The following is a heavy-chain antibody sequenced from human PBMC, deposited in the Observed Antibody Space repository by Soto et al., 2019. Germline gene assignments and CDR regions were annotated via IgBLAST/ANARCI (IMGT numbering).Heavy chain of an antibody. Sequence: GESLKISCKGSGYSFTSYWIGCVRQMPGKGLEWMGIIYPGDSDTRYSPSFQGQVTISADKSISTAYLQWSSLKASDTAMYYXAXLPXXXXXXXXGXGTLVTVSS. CDR3: AXLPXXXXXXX. D-gene: IGHD2-15*01. J-gene: IGHJ4*01. CDR1: GYSFTSYW. V-gene: IGHV5-51*01. CDR2: IYPGDSDT.